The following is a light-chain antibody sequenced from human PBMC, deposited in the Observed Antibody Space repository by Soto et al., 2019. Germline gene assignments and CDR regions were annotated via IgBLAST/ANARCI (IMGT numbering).Light chain of an antibody. CDR2: DVS. J-gene: IGKJ2*01. V-gene: IGKV3D-20*01. CDR3: RQYCNSPYT. Sequence: EIVLTQSPATLSLSPGERATLSCGASQSVSSSYLAWYQQKPGLAPRLLIYDVSSRATGIPDRFSGSGSGTDYPTPISRLETQDVAVYYCRQYCNSPYTFGQGTKLEIK. CDR1: QSVSSSY.